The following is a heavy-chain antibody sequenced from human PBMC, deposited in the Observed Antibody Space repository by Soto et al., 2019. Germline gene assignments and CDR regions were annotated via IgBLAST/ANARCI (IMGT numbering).Heavy chain of an antibody. D-gene: IGHD3-10*01. CDR3: ARGKGSSCDY. Sequence: QVQLVQSGAEVKKPGSSVKVSCKASGGTFSSYTISWVRQAPGQGLEWMGRIIPILGIANYAQKFQGRVXIXADKSTSTAYMELSSLRSEDTAVDYCARGKGSSCDYWGQGTLVTVSS. CDR1: GGTFSSYT. CDR2: IIPILGIA. V-gene: IGHV1-69*02. J-gene: IGHJ4*02.